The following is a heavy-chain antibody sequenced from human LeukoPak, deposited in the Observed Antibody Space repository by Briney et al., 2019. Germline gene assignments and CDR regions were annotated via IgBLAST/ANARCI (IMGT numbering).Heavy chain of an antibody. CDR1: GYTFTSYY. CDR2: INPSGGST. CDR3: ARDREIAVAPYYYMDV. D-gene: IGHD6-19*01. J-gene: IGHJ6*03. Sequence: GASVKVSCKASGYTFTSYYMHWVRQAPGQGLEWMGIINPSGGSTSYAQKFQGRVTMTRDMSTSTVYMELSSLRSEDTAVYYCARDREIAVAPYYYMDVWGKGTTVTVSS. V-gene: IGHV1-46*01.